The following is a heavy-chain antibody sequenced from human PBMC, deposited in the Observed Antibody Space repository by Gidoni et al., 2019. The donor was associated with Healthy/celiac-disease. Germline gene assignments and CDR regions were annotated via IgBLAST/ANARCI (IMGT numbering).Heavy chain of an antibody. J-gene: IGHJ4*02. D-gene: IGHD3-3*01. Sequence: QVQLVESGGGVVQPGRSLRLSCAASGFPFSSYGMHWVRQAPGKGLEWVEVISYDGSNKYYADSVKGRFTISRDNSKNTLYLQMNSLRAEDTAVYYCANQGLRFLEWSSSPPFDYWGQGTLVTVSS. CDR2: ISYDGSNK. CDR1: GFPFSSYG. CDR3: ANQGLRFLEWSSSPPFDY. V-gene: IGHV3-30*18.